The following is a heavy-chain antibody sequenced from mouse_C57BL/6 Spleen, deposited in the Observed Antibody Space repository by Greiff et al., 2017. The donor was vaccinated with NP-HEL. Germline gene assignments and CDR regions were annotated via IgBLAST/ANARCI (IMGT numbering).Heavy chain of an antibody. CDR2: IDPSDSYT. Sequence: VQLKQPGAELVKPGASVKLSCKASGYTFTSYWMQWVKQRPGQGLEWIGEIDPSDSYTNYNQKFKGKATLTVDTSSSTAYMQLSSLTSEDSAVYYCARGLGRLYAMDYWGQGTSVTVSS. CDR3: ARGLGRLYAMDY. D-gene: IGHD2-2*01. V-gene: IGHV1-50*01. J-gene: IGHJ4*01. CDR1: GYTFTSYW.